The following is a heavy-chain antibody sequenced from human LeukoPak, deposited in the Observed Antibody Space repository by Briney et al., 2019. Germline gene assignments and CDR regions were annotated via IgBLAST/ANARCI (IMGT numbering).Heavy chain of an antibody. J-gene: IGHJ3*02. D-gene: IGHD3-10*01. CDR3: AKPITMVRGVIPDAFDI. CDR1: GFTFDDYG. V-gene: IGHV3-20*04. CDR2: INWNGGST. Sequence: GGSLRLSCAASGFTFDDYGMSWVRQAPGKGLEWVSGINWNGGSTGYADSVKGRFTISRDNAENSLYLQMNSLRAEDTALYYCAKPITMVRGVIPDAFDIWGQGTMVTVSS.